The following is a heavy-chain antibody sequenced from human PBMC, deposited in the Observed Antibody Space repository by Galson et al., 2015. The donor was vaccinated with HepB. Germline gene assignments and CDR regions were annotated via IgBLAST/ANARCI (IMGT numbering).Heavy chain of an antibody. D-gene: IGHD1-26*01. CDR3: ARDLRRGDAFDI. V-gene: IGHV3-48*01. CDR1: GFTFRSYS. CDR2: ISDSSDST. J-gene: IGHJ3*02. Sequence: LRLSCAVSGFTFRSYSMNWVRQAPGKGLDWVSYISDSSDSTYYADSVKGRFTISRDNAKNSLYLQMNSLRAEDTAVYYCARDLRRGDAFDIWGQGTVVTVSS.